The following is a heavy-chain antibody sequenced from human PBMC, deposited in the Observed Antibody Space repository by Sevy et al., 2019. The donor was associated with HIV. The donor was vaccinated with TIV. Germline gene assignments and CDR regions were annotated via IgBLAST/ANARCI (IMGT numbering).Heavy chain of an antibody. CDR1: GGSITSLY. Sequence: SETLSLTCTVSGGSITSLYWNWIRQPPGKGLEWIANIYYNGHINYNPSLKSRVTLSLDTSQNQFSLRLSSVTAADTAMYYCAGENAWGRGYSWGQGTLATVSS. CDR3: AGENAWGRGYS. D-gene: IGHD1-26*01. J-gene: IGHJ4*02. CDR2: IYYNGHI. V-gene: IGHV4-59*08.